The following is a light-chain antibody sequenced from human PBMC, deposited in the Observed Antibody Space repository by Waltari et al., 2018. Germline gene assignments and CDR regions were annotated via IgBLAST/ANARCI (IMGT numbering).Light chain of an antibody. J-gene: IGKJ1*01. V-gene: IGKV2-30*01. Sequence: DVVMIQSPLSLPIIFGQPASISCKSSQGLVYSNGNTYLSWYQQKPGQPPRLLIYQVSNRYSGVPDRFSGSWAVTDFTLQISRVEAEDVGVYYCGQGVHLPPTFGQGTKVEIK. CDR1: QGLVYSNGNTY. CDR2: QVS. CDR3: GQGVHLPPT.